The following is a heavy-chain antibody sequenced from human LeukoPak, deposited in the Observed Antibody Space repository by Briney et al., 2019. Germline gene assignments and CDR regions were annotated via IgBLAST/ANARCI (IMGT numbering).Heavy chain of an antibody. J-gene: IGHJ4*02. CDR2: IYPGDSDT. Sequence: GESLKISCKGSGYSFTSYWIGWVRQMPGKGLEWMGIIYPGDSDTRYSPSFQGQVTISADKSISTAYLQWSSLKASDTAMYYCARHYRSPIQTTVACFDYWGRGTLVTVSS. CDR3: ARHYRSPIQTTVACFDY. V-gene: IGHV5-51*01. CDR1: GYSFTSYW. D-gene: IGHD6-19*01.